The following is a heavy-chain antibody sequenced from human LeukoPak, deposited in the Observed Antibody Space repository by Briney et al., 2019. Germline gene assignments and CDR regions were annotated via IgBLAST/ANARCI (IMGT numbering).Heavy chain of an antibody. D-gene: IGHD6-19*01. V-gene: IGHV4-39*07. CDR1: GGSISSSSYY. CDR3: ARSVAGVLDY. J-gene: IGHJ4*02. CDR2: IYYSGST. Sequence: SETLSLTCTVSGGSISSSSYYWGWIRQPPGKGLEWIGSIYYSGSTYYNPSLKSRATISVDTSKNQFSLKLSSVTAADTAVYYCARSVAGVLDYWGQGTLVTVSS.